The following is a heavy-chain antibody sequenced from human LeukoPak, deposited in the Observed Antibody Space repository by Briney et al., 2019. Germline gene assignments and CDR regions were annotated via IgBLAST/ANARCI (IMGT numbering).Heavy chain of an antibody. D-gene: IGHD2/OR15-2a*01. CDR2: MYSSGST. Sequence: SETLSLTCAVYGGSFSTYYWNWIRQPAGKGLEWIGRMYSSGSTSYNPSLKSRITMSIDTAKYQFSLNLNSVTAADTAVYYCAREITSGYYFLDSWGQGTLVTVSS. CDR1: GGSFSTYY. J-gene: IGHJ4*02. V-gene: IGHV4-4*07. CDR3: AREITSGYYFLDS.